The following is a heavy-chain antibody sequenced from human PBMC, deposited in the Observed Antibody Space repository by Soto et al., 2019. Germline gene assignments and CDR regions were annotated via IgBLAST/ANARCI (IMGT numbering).Heavy chain of an antibody. J-gene: IGHJ5*02. CDR1: GGSISSYY. CDR3: ARQTGIARPWFDP. CDR2: IYYSGST. Sequence: PSETLSLTCTVSGGSISSYYWSWIRQPPGKGLEWIGYIYYSGSTNYNPSLKSRVTISVDTSKNQFSLKLSSVTAADTAVYYCARQTGIARPWFDPWGQGTLVTVSS. V-gene: IGHV4-59*08. D-gene: IGHD6-6*01.